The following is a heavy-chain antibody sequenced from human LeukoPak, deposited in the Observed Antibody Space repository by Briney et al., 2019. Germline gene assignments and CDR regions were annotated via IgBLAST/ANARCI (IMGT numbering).Heavy chain of an antibody. CDR1: GFTFSSYA. CDR2: ISGSGGST. J-gene: IGHJ4*02. Sequence: GGSLRLSCAASGFTFSSYAMSWVRQAPGKGLEWVSAISGSGGSTYYADSVKGRFTISRDNSKNTLYLQMHSLRAEDTALYYCARGLHWGLDFGGQGILVTVSS. D-gene: IGHD4-11*01. V-gene: IGHV3-23*01. CDR3: ARGLHWGLDF.